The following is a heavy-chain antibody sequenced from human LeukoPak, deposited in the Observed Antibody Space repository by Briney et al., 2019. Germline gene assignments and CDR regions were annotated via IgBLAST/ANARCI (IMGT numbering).Heavy chain of an antibody. J-gene: IGHJ6*03. CDR1: GYTFTGYY. CDR2: INPNSGGT. Sequence: ASVKVSCKASGYTFTGYYMHWVRQAPGQGLEWMGWINPNSGGTNYAQKFQGRVTMTRDTSNSTAYMELSRLRSDDTAVYYCARAGYSSSWYPGDYYYYMDVWGKGTTVTVSS. V-gene: IGHV1-2*02. CDR3: ARAGYSSSWYPGDYYYYMDV. D-gene: IGHD6-13*01.